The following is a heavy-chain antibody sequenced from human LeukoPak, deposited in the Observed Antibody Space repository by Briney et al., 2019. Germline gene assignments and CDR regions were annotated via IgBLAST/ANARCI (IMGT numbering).Heavy chain of an antibody. V-gene: IGHV1-69*06. D-gene: IGHD2-2*02. Sequence: GASVKVSCKASGGTFSSYAISWVRQAPGQGLEWMGAIIPIFGTANYAQKFQGRVTITADKSTSTAYMEMSSLRSEDTAVYYCARGGSSSYSRYFDYWGQGTLVTVSS. J-gene: IGHJ4*02. CDR2: IIPIFGTA. CDR3: ARGGSSSYSRYFDY. CDR1: GGTFSSYA.